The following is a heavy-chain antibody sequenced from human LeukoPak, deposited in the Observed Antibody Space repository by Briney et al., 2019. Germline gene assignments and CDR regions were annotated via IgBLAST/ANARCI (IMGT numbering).Heavy chain of an antibody. CDR1: GYTLTSHD. J-gene: IGHJ6*02. CDR2: MNPDNANT. CDR3: ARAPRQLSYYYSMDV. D-gene: IGHD5-18*01. Sequence: GASVKVSCKASGYTLTSHDIMWVRQATGQGLEWMGWMNPDNANTGYAQKFQGRVTMSRDTSIGTAYLELSSLTSEDTALYYCARAPRQLSYYYSMDVWGQGTTVTV. V-gene: IGHV1-8*01.